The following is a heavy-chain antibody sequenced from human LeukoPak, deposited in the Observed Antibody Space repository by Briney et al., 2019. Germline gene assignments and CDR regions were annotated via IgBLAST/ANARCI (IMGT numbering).Heavy chain of an antibody. J-gene: IGHJ6*02. CDR2: ISSSSSYI. CDR1: GFTFSSYS. V-gene: IGHV3-21*01. Sequence: GGSLRLSCAASGFTFSSYSMNWVRQAPGKGLEWVSSISSSSSYIYYADSVKGRFTISRDNAKNSLYLQMNSLRPEDTAVYYCAKEGQRYFYHGVDVWGQGTTVTVSS. CDR3: AKEGQRYFYHGVDV. D-gene: IGHD6-25*01.